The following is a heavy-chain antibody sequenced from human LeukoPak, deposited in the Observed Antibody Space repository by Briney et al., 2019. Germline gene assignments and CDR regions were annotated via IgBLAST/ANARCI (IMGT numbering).Heavy chain of an antibody. V-gene: IGHV4-30-4*01. CDR1: GGSISSGDYY. D-gene: IGHD3-22*01. CDR2: IYYSGST. CDR3: ARDSSYYDSRGPDAFDI. J-gene: IGHJ3*02. Sequence: SETLSLTCTVSGGSISSGDYYWSWIRQPPGKGLEWIGYIYYSGSTYYNPSLKSRVTISVDTSKNQFSLKLSSVTAADTAVYYCARDSSYYDSRGPDAFDIWGQGIVVTVSS.